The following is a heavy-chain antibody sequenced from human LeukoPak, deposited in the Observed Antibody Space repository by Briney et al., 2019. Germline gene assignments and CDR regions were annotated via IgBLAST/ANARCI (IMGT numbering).Heavy chain of an antibody. Sequence: SETLSLTCAVSGYSISSGYYWGWIRQPPGKGLEWIGSIYHSGSTYYNPSVKSRVTISVDTSKNQFSLKLSSVTAADTAVYYCARARDSLDYWGQGTLVTVSS. V-gene: IGHV4-38-2*01. J-gene: IGHJ4*02. D-gene: IGHD2-21*01. CDR1: GYSISSGYY. CDR2: IYHSGST. CDR3: ARARDSLDY.